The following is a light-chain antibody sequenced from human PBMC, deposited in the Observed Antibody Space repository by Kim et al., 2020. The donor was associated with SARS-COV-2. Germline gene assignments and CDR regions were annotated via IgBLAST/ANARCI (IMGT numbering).Light chain of an antibody. CDR2: ATS. CDR3: LQHNDYPLT. CDR1: QGIRSD. Sequence: DIQMTQSPSSLSASVGDRVTITCRASQGIRSDLAWFQQKAGRGPQRLIYATSTLQSGVPSRFSGSRSGTEFTLTISSLQPEYFATYYCLQHNDYPLTFGGGTKVDIK. V-gene: IGKV1-17*01. J-gene: IGKJ4*01.